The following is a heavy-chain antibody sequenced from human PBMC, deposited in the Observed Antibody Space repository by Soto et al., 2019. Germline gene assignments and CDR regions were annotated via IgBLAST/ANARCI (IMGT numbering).Heavy chain of an antibody. CDR1: GYTFTGYY. J-gene: IGHJ4*02. Sequence: VKVSCKASGYTFTGYYMHWVRQAPGQGLEWMGWINPNSGGTNYAQKFQGWVTITRGTSISTAYMELSRLRSDDTAVYYCAMSSNAVNFDYWGQGTLVTVSS. CDR3: AMSSNAVNFDY. V-gene: IGHV1-2*04. D-gene: IGHD4-4*01. CDR2: INPNSGGT.